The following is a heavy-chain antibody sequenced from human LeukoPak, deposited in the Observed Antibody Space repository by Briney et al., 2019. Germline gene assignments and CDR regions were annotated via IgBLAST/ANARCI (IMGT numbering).Heavy chain of an antibody. J-gene: IGHJ5*02. CDR3: ASVSRLFPYYDFWSGYYSNWFDP. Sequence: PSETLSLTCTVSGGSISDGGYYWSWIRQHPGKGLEWIGYIYYSGSTYYNPSLKSRVTISVDTSKNQFSLKLSSVTAADTAVYYCASVSRLFPYYDFWSGYYSNWFDPWGQGTLVTVSS. V-gene: IGHV4-31*03. CDR1: GGSISDGGYY. CDR2: IYYSGST. D-gene: IGHD3-3*01.